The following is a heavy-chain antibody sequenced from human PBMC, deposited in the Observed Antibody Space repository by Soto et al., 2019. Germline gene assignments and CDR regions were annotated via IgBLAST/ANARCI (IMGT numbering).Heavy chain of an antibody. CDR1: GGSISSSSYY. D-gene: IGHD3-10*01. CDR2: IYYSGST. V-gene: IGHV4-39*01. J-gene: IGHJ6*02. CDR3: ARSDYYGSGSYLGIYYYYGMDV. Sequence: QLQLQESGPGLVKPSETLSLTCTVSGGSISSSSYYWGWIRQPPGKGLEWIGSIYYSGSTYYNPSLKSRVTISVDTSKTPFSLKLSSVTAADTAVYYCARSDYYGSGSYLGIYYYYGMDVWGQGTTVTVSS.